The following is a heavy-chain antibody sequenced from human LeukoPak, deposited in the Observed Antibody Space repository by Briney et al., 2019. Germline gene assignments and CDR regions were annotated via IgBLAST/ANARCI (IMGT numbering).Heavy chain of an antibody. CDR2: INPSGGST. J-gene: IGHJ5*02. D-gene: IGHD6-19*01. V-gene: IGHV1-46*01. Sequence: ASVKVSCKASGYTFTSYYMHWVRQAPGQGLEWMGIINPSGGSTSYAQKFQGRVTMTRDTSISTAYMELSRLRSDDTAVYYCAREKYSSGWYDVWGQGTLVTVSS. CDR1: GYTFTSYY. CDR3: AREKYSSGWYDV.